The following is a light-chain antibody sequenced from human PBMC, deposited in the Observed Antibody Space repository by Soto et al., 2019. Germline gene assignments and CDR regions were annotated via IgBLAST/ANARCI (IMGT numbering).Light chain of an antibody. CDR3: RQSYSTPGT. CDR1: QSISSY. Sequence: DVQTSQCPSSLSASVGQSVTITCGASQSISSYVNWYQQKPGKAPKLLIYAASRLQSGVPSRFSGSEAGTDFPLTISFLQPKDFETYYCRQSYSTPGTLGQGTMLDIK. CDR2: AAS. V-gene: IGKV1-39*01. J-gene: IGKJ1*01.